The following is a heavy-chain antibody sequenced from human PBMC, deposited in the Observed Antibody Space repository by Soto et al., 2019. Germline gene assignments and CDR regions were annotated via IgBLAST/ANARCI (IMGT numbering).Heavy chain of an antibody. J-gene: IGHJ4*02. D-gene: IGHD6-13*01. V-gene: IGHV4-31*03. CDR3: ARALKAPPGAYYFDY. Sequence: SETLSLTCTVSGGSISSGGDYWSWIRQHPGKGLEWIGYIYYSGSTYYNPSLKSRVTISVDTSKNQFSLKLNSVTAADTAVYYCARALKAPPGAYYFDYWGQGTVVTCS. CDR2: IYYSGST. CDR1: GGSISSGGDY.